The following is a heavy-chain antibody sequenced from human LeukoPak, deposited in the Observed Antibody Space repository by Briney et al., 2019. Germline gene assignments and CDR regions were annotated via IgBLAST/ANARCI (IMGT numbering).Heavy chain of an antibody. V-gene: IGHV5-51*01. CDR1: GYSFTNYW. Sequence: GESLKISCKGSGYSFTNYWIGWVRQMPGKGLEWMGIIYPDDSDTRPSPAFQGQVTISADKSISTAYLQWSSLGASDTAMYYCARLRGATMPNPFDYWGQGTLVTVSS. J-gene: IGHJ4*02. CDR2: IYPDDSDT. D-gene: IGHD1-26*01. CDR3: ARLRGATMPNPFDY.